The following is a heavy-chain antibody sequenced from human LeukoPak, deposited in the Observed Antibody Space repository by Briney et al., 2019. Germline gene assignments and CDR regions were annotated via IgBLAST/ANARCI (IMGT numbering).Heavy chain of an antibody. V-gene: IGHV1-18*01. D-gene: IGHD3-22*01. CDR2: IRGYDGHT. Sequence: ASVKVSCKAPASTFSNYAITWMRQAPGQSLEWVGWIRGYDGHTKYAQNVQGRVTMTRDTSTNTAYMELRNLRSDDSAVYYCARSRSPTYDPSDYDENDYWGQGTLVTVSS. CDR3: ARSRSPTYDPSDYDENDY. J-gene: IGHJ4*02. CDR1: ASTFSNYA.